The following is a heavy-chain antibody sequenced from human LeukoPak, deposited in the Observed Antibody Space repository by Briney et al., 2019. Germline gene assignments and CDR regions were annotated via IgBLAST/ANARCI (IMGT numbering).Heavy chain of an antibody. V-gene: IGHV1-2*06. CDR1: GYTFTGYY. J-gene: IGHJ5*02. CDR2: INPNSGGT. D-gene: IGHD3-3*01. CDR3: ARDGYYDFWSGYSWFDP. Sequence: ASVKVSCKASGYTFTGYYMHWVRQAPGQGLEWMGRINPNSGGTNYAQKFQGRVTMTRDTSISTAYMELSRLRSDDTAVYYCARDGYYDFWSGYSWFDPWGQGTLVTVSS.